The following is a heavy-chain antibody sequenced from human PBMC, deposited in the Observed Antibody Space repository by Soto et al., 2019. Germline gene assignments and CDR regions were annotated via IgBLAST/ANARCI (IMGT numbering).Heavy chain of an antibody. CDR3: ARGVGSGSYYNQYNWFDP. CDR1: GYTFTNYG. Sequence: QVQLVQSGGEVKKPGASVKVSCKASGYTFTNYGISWVRQAPGQGLEWMGWINVYNGNTKYAQKVQGRVTMTTDTSTCTASMELTRLRSDDTAVYYCARGVGSGSYYNQYNWFDPWGQGTLVTVSS. J-gene: IGHJ5*02. V-gene: IGHV1-18*01. CDR2: INVYNGNT. D-gene: IGHD3-10*01.